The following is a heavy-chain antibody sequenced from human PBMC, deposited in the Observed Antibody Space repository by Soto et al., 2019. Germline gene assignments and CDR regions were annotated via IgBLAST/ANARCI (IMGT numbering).Heavy chain of an antibody. CDR3: ASHLGATRGPFDF. CDR1: GGSISSANW. V-gene: IGHV4-4*02. CDR2: IYHSGST. D-gene: IGHD1-26*01. J-gene: IGHJ4*02. Sequence: QVQLQESGPGLVKPSGTLSLTCAVSGGSISSANWWNLVRQPPGKGLEWIGEIYHSGSTNYNASLKIGVTISVDKSKNQFSLRLSSVTAAYTAVYYCASHLGATRGPFDFWGQGTLVTVSS.